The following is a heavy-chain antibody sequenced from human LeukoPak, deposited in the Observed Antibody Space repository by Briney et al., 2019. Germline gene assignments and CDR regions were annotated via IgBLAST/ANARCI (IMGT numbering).Heavy chain of an antibody. D-gene: IGHD1-14*01. J-gene: IGHJ4*02. CDR1: GGTFSSYA. Sequence: SVKVSCKDSGGTFSSYAISWVRQAPGLGLEWMGVIIPIIGTANYALKFQGRVTITADKSTSTAYMELSSLRSEDTAVYYCARAEGTYWGQGTLVTVSS. CDR2: IIPIIGTA. CDR3: ARAEGTY. V-gene: IGHV1-69*06.